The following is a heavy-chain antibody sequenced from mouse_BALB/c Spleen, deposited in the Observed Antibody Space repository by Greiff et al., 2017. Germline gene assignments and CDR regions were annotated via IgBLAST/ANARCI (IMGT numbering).Heavy chain of an antibody. CDR2: ISSGSSTI. D-gene: IGHD4-1*01. CDR3: ARANWDFDY. J-gene: IGHJ2*01. CDR1: GFTFSSFG. Sequence: DVMLVESGGGLVQPGGSRKLSCAASGFTFSSFGMHWVRQAPEKGLEWVAYISSGSSTIYYADTVKGRFTISRDNPKNTLFLQMTSLRSEDTAMYYCARANWDFDYWGQGTTLTVSS. V-gene: IGHV5-17*02.